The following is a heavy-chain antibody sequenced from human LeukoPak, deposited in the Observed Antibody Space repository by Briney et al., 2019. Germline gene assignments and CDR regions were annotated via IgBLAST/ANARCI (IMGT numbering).Heavy chain of an antibody. J-gene: IGHJ6*03. CDR1: GFTFSTYA. CDR2: ISGSGGST. CDR3: AKDGGSYFDYYYMDV. V-gene: IGHV3-23*01. D-gene: IGHD1-26*01. Sequence: GGSLRLSCAASGFTFSTYAMSWVRQAPGKGLEWVSAISGSGGSTYYADSVKGRFTISRDNSKNTLYLQMNSLRAEDTAVYYCAKDGGSYFDYYYMDVWGKGTTVTISS.